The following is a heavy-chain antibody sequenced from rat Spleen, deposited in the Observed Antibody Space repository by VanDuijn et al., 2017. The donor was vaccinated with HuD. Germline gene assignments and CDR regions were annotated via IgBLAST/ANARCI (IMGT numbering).Heavy chain of an antibody. J-gene: IGHJ4*01. CDR3: ARGAAGDYYVLDA. CDR2: ISYDGSST. Sequence: EVQLVESGGGLVQPGRSMKLSCVVSGFTFSDYYMAWVRQAPTKGLEWVATISYDGSSTYYRDSVKGRFTISRDNAKSTLYLQMDSLRSEDTATYYCARGAAGDYYVLDAWGQGASVTVSS. D-gene: IGHD1-2*01. V-gene: IGHV5-7*01. CDR1: GFTFSDYY.